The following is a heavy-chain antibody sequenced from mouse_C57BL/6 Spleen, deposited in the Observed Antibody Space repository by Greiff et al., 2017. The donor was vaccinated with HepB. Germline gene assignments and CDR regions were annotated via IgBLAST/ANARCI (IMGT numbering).Heavy chain of an antibody. CDR3: ARSYDGSSFAY. V-gene: IGHV1-50*01. D-gene: IGHD1-1*01. CDR1: GYTFTSYW. J-gene: IGHJ3*01. Sequence: VQLQQPGAELVKPGASVKLSCKASGYTFTSYWMQWVKQRPGQGLEWIGEIDPSDSYTNYNQKFKGKATLTVDTSSSTAYMQLSSLTSEDSAVYYCARSYDGSSFAYWGQGTLVTVSA. CDR2: IDPSDSYT.